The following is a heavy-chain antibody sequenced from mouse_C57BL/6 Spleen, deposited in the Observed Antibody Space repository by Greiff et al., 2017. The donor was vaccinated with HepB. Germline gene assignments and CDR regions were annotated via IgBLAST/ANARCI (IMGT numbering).Heavy chain of an antibody. D-gene: IGHD2-2*01. CDR3: ARKEDYYGYERENAMDY. V-gene: IGHV2-2*01. CDR1: GFSLTSYG. Sequence: VQLQQSGPGLVQPSQSLSITCTVSGFSLTSYGVHWVRQSPGKGLEWLGVIWSGGSTDYNAAFISRLSISKDNSKSQVFFKMNSLQADDTAIYYCARKEDYYGYERENAMDYWGQGTSVTVSS. J-gene: IGHJ4*01. CDR2: IWSGGST.